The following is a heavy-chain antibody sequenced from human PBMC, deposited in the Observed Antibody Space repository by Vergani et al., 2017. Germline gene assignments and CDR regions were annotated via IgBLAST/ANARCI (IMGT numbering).Heavy chain of an antibody. CDR2: IWSKPYGGTT. V-gene: IGHV3-49*04. CDR1: GFTLGDYA. J-gene: IGHJ4*02. D-gene: IGHD2-2*01. Sequence: EVHLVESGGGLVQPGRSLRLSCSGSGFTLGDYAMTWVRQAPGKGLEWVAFIWSKPYGGTTEYAASVKGRFTISRDDSKSIAYLQMSSLKAEDTAVYYCARVSDIVVVPAVFDYWGQGTLVTVSS. CDR3: ARVSDIVVVPAVFDY.